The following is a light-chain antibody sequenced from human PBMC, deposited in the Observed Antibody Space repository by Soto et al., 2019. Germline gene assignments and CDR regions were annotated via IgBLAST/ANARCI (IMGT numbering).Light chain of an antibody. CDR3: QQYGRSWWT. Sequence: EIVLTQSPRTLSLSPGERATLSCRTSQTVSSSYLAWYQQKPGQSPRLLIYGASSRATGIPDRFSGSGSGTDFTVNISRLEPEDFAVYYCQQYGRSWWTRGQGTKVEIK. V-gene: IGKV3-20*01. CDR1: QTVSSSY. J-gene: IGKJ1*01. CDR2: GAS.